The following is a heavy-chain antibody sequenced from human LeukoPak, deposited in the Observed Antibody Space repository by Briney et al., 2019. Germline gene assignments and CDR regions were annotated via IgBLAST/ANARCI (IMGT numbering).Heavy chain of an antibody. CDR3: ARDLLEIAADSYFDY. V-gene: IGHV3-21*01. J-gene: IGHJ4*02. D-gene: IGHD6-13*01. CDR1: GFTFSSYS. CDR2: ISTSSSYI. Sequence: GGSLRLSCAASGFTFSSYSMNWVRQAPGKGLEWVSSISTSSSYIYYADSVKGRFTISRDNAKNSLFLQMNSLRAEDTAVYYCARDLLEIAADSYFDYWGQGTLVTASS.